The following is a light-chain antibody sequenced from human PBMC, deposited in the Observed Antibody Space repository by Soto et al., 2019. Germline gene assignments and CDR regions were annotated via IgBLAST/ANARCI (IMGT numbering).Light chain of an antibody. V-gene: IGKV3D-15*01. CDR3: QQYNNWPPLT. Sequence: EIVMTQSPATLSVSPGERATLSCRASQSVSSNLAWYQQKPGQAPRLLIYGTYIRATGIPARFSGSGSGTEFTLTISSLQSEDFALYYCQQYNNWPPLTFGGGTKVEIK. J-gene: IGKJ4*01. CDR1: QSVSSN. CDR2: GTY.